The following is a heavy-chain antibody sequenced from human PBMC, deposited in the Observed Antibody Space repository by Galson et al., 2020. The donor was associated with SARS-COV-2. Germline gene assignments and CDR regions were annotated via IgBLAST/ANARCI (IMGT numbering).Heavy chain of an antibody. CDR1: GITFSSYE. Sequence: SLKISCAASGITFSSYEMNWVRQAPGKGLEWVSYNSSSGSTIYYADSVKGRFTISRDNAKNSLYLQMNSLRAEDTAVYYCASAGSYWGYYGMDVWGQGTSVAVSS. V-gene: IGHV3-48*03. CDR3: ASAGSYWGYYGMDV. J-gene: IGHJ6*02. D-gene: IGHD3-10*01. CDR2: NSSSGSTI.